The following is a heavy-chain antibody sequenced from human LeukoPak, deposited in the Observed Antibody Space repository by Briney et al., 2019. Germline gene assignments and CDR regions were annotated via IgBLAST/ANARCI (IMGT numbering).Heavy chain of an antibody. Sequence: ASVKVCCKASGYTFTSYGISWVRQAPGQGLEWMGWISAYNGNTNYAQKLQGRVTMTTDTSTSTAYMELRSLRSDDTAVYYCARDRRVVPAASFDYWGQGTLVTVSS. CDR3: ARDRRVVPAASFDY. V-gene: IGHV1-18*01. J-gene: IGHJ4*02. D-gene: IGHD2-2*01. CDR2: ISAYNGNT. CDR1: GYTFTSYG.